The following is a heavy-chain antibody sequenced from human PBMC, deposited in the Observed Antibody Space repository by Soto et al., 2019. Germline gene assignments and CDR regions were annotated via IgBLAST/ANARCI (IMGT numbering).Heavy chain of an antibody. Sequence: WTSSNGVTRPYYWTWIRQAPGKGLEWFGYVRYTGSTNYNPSLRGRVSMSVDTSRNQFSLKLSSVSAADTAVHYCARHSNIWWFDYLG. CDR2: VRYTGST. CDR3: ARHSNIWWFDY. D-gene: IGHD6-13*01. J-gene: IGHJ4*01. V-gene: IGHV4-59*08. CDR1: NGVTRPYY.